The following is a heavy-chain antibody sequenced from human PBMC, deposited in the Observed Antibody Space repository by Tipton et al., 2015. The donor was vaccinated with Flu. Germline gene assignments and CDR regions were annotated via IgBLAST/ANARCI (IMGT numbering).Heavy chain of an antibody. V-gene: IGHV1-2*06. D-gene: IGHD6-13*01. CDR3: ARELRYSSSWYRVDP. Sequence: QLVQSGAEVKKPGASVKVSCKASGYTFTGYYMHWVRQAPGQGLEWMGRISPNSGGTNYAQKFRGRVTMTRDTSISTAYMELSRLRSDDTAVYYCARELRYSSSWYRVDPWGQGTLVTVSS. CDR1: GYTFTGYY. CDR2: ISPNSGGT. J-gene: IGHJ5*02.